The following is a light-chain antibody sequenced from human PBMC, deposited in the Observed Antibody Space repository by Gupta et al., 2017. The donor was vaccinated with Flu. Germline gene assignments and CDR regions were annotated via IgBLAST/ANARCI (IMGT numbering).Light chain of an antibody. CDR1: SSDVGSFNL. CDR3: CSYAGSSTVV. J-gene: IGLJ3*02. Sequence: QSALPQPASVSGSPRQSITISCTGTSSDVGSFNLVSWYQQHPGKAPKLMIYDVTKRPSGISNRFSGSKSGNTASLTISGLQAEDEADYYCCSYAGSSTVVFGGGTRLTVL. CDR2: DVT. V-gene: IGLV2-23*02.